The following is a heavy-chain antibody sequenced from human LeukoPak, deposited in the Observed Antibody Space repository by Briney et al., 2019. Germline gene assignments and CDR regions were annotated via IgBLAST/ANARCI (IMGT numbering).Heavy chain of an antibody. V-gene: IGHV3-23*01. CDR2: IRGSGGST. D-gene: IGHD3-10*01. CDR1: GFTFSSYA. Sequence: GGSLRLSCAASGFTFSSYAMSLVRQAPGKGREWVSAIRGSGGSTYYADSVKRRFTFSRGNSKNTLYLEMNSLRAEDTAVYYCAKDYFGDTDAFDIWGQGTMVTVSS. J-gene: IGHJ3*02. CDR3: AKDYFGDTDAFDI.